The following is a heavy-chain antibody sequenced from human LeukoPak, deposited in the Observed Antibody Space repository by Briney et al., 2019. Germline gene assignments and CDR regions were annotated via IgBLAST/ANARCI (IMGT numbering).Heavy chain of an antibody. J-gene: IGHJ4*02. Sequence: SETQSLTCAVYGGSFSGYYWSWIRQPPGKGLEWIGYIYYSGSTYYNPSLKSRVTISVDTSKNQFSLKLSSVTAADTAVYYCARGPGYYDSSGYPFDYWGQGTLVTVSS. V-gene: IGHV4-34*01. CDR3: ARGPGYYDSSGYPFDY. CDR1: GGSFSGYY. CDR2: IYYSGST. D-gene: IGHD3-22*01.